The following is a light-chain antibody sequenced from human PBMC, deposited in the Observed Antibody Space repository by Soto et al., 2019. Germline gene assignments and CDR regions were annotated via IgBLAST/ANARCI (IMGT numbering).Light chain of an antibody. V-gene: IGLV2-14*01. CDR3: SSYTTTNTWV. CDR1: SSDIGAFNY. J-gene: IGLJ3*02. CDR2: EVT. Sequence: QSALTQPASVSGSPGQSITISCTGTSSDIGAFNYVSWYQQHPGKAPKLIIYEVTHRPSGVSNRFSGSKSDNTASLTISGLQADDEADYYCSSYTTTNTWVFGGGTKVTVL.